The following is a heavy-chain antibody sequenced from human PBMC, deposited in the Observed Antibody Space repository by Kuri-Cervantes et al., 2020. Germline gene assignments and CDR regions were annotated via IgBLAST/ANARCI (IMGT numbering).Heavy chain of an antibody. Sequence: ASVKVSCKASGYTFTSYYMHWVRQAPGQGLEWMGIINPSGGSTSYAQKFQGRVTMTRDTSTSTVYMELSSLRSEDTAVYYCARDHPVGATGEYFQHWGQGTLVTVSS. CDR1: GYTFTSYY. CDR2: INPSGGST. D-gene: IGHD1-26*01. J-gene: IGHJ1*01. CDR3: ARDHPVGATGEYFQH. V-gene: IGHV1-46*01.